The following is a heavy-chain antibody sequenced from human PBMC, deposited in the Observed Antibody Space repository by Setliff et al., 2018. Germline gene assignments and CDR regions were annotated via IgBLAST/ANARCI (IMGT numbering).Heavy chain of an antibody. CDR3: GRAGVAAADRKGLLDY. CDR2: INPGGGSA. Sequence: GASVQVSCKAAGYTLSRHYMHWVRQAPGQGLEWMGIINPGGGSASIVEKFQGRVTMTSDTSTSTVYLDLSGLTSEDTAVYYCGRAGVAAADRKGLLDYWGQGTLVTVSS. V-gene: IGHV1-46*01. J-gene: IGHJ4*02. D-gene: IGHD6-13*01. CDR1: GYTLSRHY.